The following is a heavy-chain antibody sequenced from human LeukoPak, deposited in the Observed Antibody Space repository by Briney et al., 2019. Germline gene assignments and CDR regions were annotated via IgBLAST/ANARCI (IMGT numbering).Heavy chain of an antibody. CDR3: ARDLGYYDSSGSDAGGY. CDR1: GGSISSGDYY. Sequence: SQTLSLTCTVSGGSISSGDYYWSWIRQPPGKGLERIGYIYYSGSTYYNPSLKSRVTISVDTSKNQFSLKLSSVTAADTAVYYCARDLGYYDSSGSDAGGYWGQGTLVTVSS. D-gene: IGHD3-22*01. CDR2: IYYSGST. V-gene: IGHV4-30-4*08. J-gene: IGHJ4*02.